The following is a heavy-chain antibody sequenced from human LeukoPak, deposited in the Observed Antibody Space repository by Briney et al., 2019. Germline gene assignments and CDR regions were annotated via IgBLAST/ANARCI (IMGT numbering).Heavy chain of an antibody. Sequence: GASVKVSCKASGYNFISYTMHWVRQAPGQRLEWMGWINPGHDTTEYSEKFQGRVTITRDTSARTVYMELGSLRSEDTAVYYCARGGRGRYYYGMDVWGQGTTVTVSS. V-gene: IGHV1-3*01. CDR2: INPGHDTT. CDR3: ARGGRGRYYYGMDV. J-gene: IGHJ6*02. CDR1: GYNFISYT.